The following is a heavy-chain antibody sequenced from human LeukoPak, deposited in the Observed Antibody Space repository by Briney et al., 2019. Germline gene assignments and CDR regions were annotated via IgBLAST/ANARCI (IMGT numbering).Heavy chain of an antibody. D-gene: IGHD6-19*01. CDR3: AIAKGPVDIVVAATGVFGY. CDR2: ISGTGAST. J-gene: IGHJ4*02. CDR1: GFTFSNYA. Sequence: QPRGSLRLSCAASGFTFSNYAMAWVRQAPGKGLEWVSGISGTGASTYYPDSVKGRFTISRDNSKNTLFLQINSLRADDTAVYYCAIAKGPVDIVVAATGVFGYWGQGTLVTV. V-gene: IGHV3-23*01.